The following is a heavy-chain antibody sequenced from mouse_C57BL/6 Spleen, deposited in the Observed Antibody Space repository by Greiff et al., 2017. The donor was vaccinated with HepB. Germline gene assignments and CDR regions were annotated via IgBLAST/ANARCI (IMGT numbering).Heavy chain of an antibody. D-gene: IGHD1-1*01. CDR2: IDPANGNP. Sequence: EVKVVESVAELVRPGASVKLSCTASGFNIKNTYMHWVKQRPEQGLEWIGRIDPANGNPKYAPKFQGKATITADTSSNTAYLQLSSLTSEDTAIYYCARTPYYGSSYGYFDYWGQGTTLTVSS. CDR1: GFNIKNTY. J-gene: IGHJ2*01. V-gene: IGHV14-3*01. CDR3: ARTPYYGSSYGYFDY.